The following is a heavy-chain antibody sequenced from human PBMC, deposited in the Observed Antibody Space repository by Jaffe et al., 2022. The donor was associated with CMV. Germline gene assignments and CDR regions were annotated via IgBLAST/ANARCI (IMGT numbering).Heavy chain of an antibody. Sequence: QVQLVESGGGVVQPGRSLRLSCVASGLTFSTYGFHWVRQAPGKGLAWVGVISNDGTKTYYGDSAKGRFTISRDDSKNTIYLQMNSLRGEDTAVYYCARDLWVGDAKGFFDQWGQGTLVTVSS. CDR2: ISNDGTKT. CDR3: ARDLWVGDAKGFFDQ. D-gene: IGHD3-10*01. J-gene: IGHJ5*02. V-gene: IGHV3-33*05. CDR1: GLTFSTYG.